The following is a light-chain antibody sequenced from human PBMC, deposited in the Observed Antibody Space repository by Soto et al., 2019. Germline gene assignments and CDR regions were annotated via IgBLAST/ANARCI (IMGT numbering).Light chain of an antibody. Sequence: DIQMTQSPSSLSASVGDRFTITCRASQTISTWMAWYQQKPGKAPKLLLYDASTLQSGVASRSSGSGSGTEFTLIISGLQPDDSATYYCQQYTNTNNPWMFGQGTKVDIK. J-gene: IGKJ1*01. CDR1: QTISTW. CDR3: QQYTNTNNPWM. CDR2: DAS. V-gene: IGKV1-5*01.